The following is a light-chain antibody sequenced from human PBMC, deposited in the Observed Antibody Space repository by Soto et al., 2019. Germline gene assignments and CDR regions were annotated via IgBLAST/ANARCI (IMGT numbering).Light chain of an antibody. CDR1: QSVASN. CDR2: GAS. J-gene: IGKJ2*01. V-gene: IGKV3-15*01. CDR3: QQHNHWPS. Sequence: EIVMTQSPATLSVSPGERATLSCRASQSVASNLAWYQQKPGQAPGLLIYGASTRATGIPARFSGSGSGTEFTLTISSLQSEDFAVYYCQQHNHWPSFGQGTKLEIK.